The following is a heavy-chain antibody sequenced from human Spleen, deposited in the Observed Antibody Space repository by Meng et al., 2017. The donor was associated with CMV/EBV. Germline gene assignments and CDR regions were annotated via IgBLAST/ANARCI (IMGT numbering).Heavy chain of an antibody. CDR2: ISYEGSNK. D-gene: IGHD3-10*01. J-gene: IGHJ3*02. V-gene: IGHV3-30-3*01. CDR1: GFTFSDNA. CDR3: ARDSYGSGSYGAFDI. Sequence: SGFTFSDNAMHWVRQAPGKGLEWVAVISYEGSNKYYVDSVRGRFTISRDNSKNTLYLQVNRLRVEDTAVYYCARDSYGSGSYGAFDIWGQGTMVTVSS.